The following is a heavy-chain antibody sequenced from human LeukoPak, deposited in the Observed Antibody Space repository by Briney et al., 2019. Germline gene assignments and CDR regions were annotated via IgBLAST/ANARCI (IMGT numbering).Heavy chain of an antibody. CDR2: IKRKASGGTT. CDR3: TTDLWFGDQGFDY. J-gene: IGHJ4*02. D-gene: IGHD3-10*01. V-gene: IGHV3-15*01. CDR1: GFTVSDAW. Sequence: GGSLRLSCSASGFTVSDAWMSWVRQAPGKGLEWVGRIKRKASGGTTEYAAPVKGRFTISRDDSKNSLYLEMHSLKTEDTAVYYCTTDLWFGDQGFDYWGQGTLVTVSS.